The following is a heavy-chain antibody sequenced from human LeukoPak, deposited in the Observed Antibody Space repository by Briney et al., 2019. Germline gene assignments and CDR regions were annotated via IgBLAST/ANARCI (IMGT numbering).Heavy chain of an antibody. V-gene: IGHV1-69*05. CDR2: IIPIFGTA. J-gene: IGHJ4*02. CDR3: ARTYYYDSSGYYDY. D-gene: IGHD3-22*01. CDR1: GGTFSSYA. Sequence: ASVKVSCKASGGTFSSYAISWVRQAPGQGLEWMGGIIPIFGTANYAQKFQGRVTITMDESTSTAYMELSSLRSEDTAVYYCARTYYYDSSGYYDYWGQGTLVTVSS.